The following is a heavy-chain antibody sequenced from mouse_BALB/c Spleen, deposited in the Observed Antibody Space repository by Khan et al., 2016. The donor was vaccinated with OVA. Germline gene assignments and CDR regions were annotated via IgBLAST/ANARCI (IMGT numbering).Heavy chain of an antibody. CDR1: GYTFPEYT. Sequence: EVQLQESGPELVKPGASVKISCKTSGYTFPEYTVHWVKQSLGKSLDWIGVINPKNGGTAYNQKFKGKATLTVDKSSSTAYMEFRSLTSEDSTVYYCARDAGRYWGQGTSVTVAS. D-gene: IGHD3-3*01. V-gene: IGHV1-18*01. CDR3: ARDAGRY. J-gene: IGHJ4*01. CDR2: INPKNGGT.